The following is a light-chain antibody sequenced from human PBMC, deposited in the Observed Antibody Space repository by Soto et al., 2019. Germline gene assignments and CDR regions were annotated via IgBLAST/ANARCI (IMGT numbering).Light chain of an antibody. Sequence: DIQMTQSPSSLSASVGDRVTITCQASQDIPNYLNWYQQKPGKAPKLLICDASNLETGVPSRFSGSGSGTYFTCTISSLQPEDIATYYCQQSNCLPTFGGGTKVEIK. CDR1: QDIPNY. J-gene: IGKJ4*01. CDR3: QQSNCLPT. V-gene: IGKV1-33*01. CDR2: DAS.